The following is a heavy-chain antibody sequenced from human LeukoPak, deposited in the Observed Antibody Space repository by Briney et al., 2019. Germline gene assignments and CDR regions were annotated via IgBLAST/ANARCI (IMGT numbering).Heavy chain of an antibody. V-gene: IGHV3-48*03. D-gene: IGHD5-18*01. J-gene: IGHJ5*02. CDR3: ARAALPSSRGYSYGYVGT. CDR2: ISSSGSTI. Sequence: PGGSLRLSCAASGFTFSSYEMNWVRQAPGKGLEWVSYISSSGSTIYYADSVKGRFTISRDNAKNSLYLQMNNLRAEDTAVYYCARAALPSSRGYSYGYVGTWGQGTLVTVSS. CDR1: GFTFSSYE.